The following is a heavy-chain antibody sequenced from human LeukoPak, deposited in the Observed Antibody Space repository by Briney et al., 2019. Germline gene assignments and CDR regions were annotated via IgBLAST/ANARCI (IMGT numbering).Heavy chain of an antibody. D-gene: IGHD3/OR15-3a*01. Sequence: PGGSLRLSCAASGFTFSSYEMNWVRQAPGKGLEWVSYISSSGSTIYYADSVKGRFTISRDNAKNSLYLQMNSLRAEDTAVYYCARDLTGTSCPCGQGTLVTVSS. CDR2: ISSSGSTI. J-gene: IGHJ5*02. CDR3: ARDLTGTSCP. CDR1: GFTFSSYE. V-gene: IGHV3-48*03.